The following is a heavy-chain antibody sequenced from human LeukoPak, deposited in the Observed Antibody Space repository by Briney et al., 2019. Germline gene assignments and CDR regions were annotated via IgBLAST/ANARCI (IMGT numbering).Heavy chain of an antibody. V-gene: IGHV3-66*01. J-gene: IGHJ4*02. CDR3: ARDADS. Sequence: GGSLRLSCVASGFTVSSNYMSWVRQAPGKGLEWVSLIYSSVGAYYADSVKGRFTISRDNCKNTLYLQMNSLRAEDTAVYYCARDADSWGQGTLVSVSS. CDR1: GFTVSSNY. CDR2: IYSSVGA.